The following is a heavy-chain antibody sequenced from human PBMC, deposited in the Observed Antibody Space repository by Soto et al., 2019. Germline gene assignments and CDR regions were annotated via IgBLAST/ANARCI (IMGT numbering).Heavy chain of an antibody. D-gene: IGHD3-22*01. CDR2: ISAYNGNT. CDR1: GYTLTSYG. J-gene: IGHJ3*02. CDR3: ARAGAFYETSGYPWSTFDI. Sequence: QVHLVQSGAEVKKPGASVKVSCKASGYTLTSYGISWVRQAPGQGLQWVGWISAYNGNTNYADKFQGRVTMTTDTSTSTAHMEVRSLRSDDTAVYYCARAGAFYETSGYPWSTFDIWGQGTMVTVSS. V-gene: IGHV1-18*01.